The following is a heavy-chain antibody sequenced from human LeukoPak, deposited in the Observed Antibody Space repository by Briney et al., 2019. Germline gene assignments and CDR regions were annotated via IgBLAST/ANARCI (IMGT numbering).Heavy chain of an antibody. D-gene: IGHD6-13*01. V-gene: IGHV3-30-3*01. CDR2: IPYDGSNK. J-gene: IGHJ4*02. CDR3: ARGLGIAAALDY. Sequence: GGSLRLSCAASGFTFSSSAMHWVRQAPGKGLEWVAVIPYDGSNKYYADSVKGRFTISRDNSKNTLYLQMNSLRAEDTAVYYCARGLGIAAALDYWGQGTLVTVSS. CDR1: GFTFSSSA.